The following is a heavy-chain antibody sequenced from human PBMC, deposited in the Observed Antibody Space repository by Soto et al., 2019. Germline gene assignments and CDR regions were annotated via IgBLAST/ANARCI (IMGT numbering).Heavy chain of an antibody. CDR1: GYTFTSYY. Sequence: ASVKVSCKASGYTFTSYYMHWVRQAPGQGLEWMGIINPSGGSTSYAQKFQGRVTMTRDTSTSTVYMELSSLRSEDTAVYYCARVAGLYYYDSSGYNHAFDIWGQGTMVTVSS. D-gene: IGHD3-22*01. J-gene: IGHJ3*02. V-gene: IGHV1-46*01. CDR3: ARVAGLYYYDSSGYNHAFDI. CDR2: INPSGGST.